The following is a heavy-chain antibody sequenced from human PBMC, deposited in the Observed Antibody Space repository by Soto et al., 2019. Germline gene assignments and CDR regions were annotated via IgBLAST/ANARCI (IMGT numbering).Heavy chain of an antibody. CDR1: GFTFSSYA. CDR2: ITMGGGTT. D-gene: IGHD2-2*01. V-gene: IGHV3-23*01. CDR3: AKRGADPYHFDY. J-gene: IGHJ4*02. Sequence: DVQLLESGGGLVQTGGSLRLSCAASGFTFSSYAMSWVRQAPGKGLEWVSTITMGGGTTFQADSVKGRFTISRDNSKNTLYLQMNSLRVEDTAVYFCAKRGADPYHFDYWGQGTLVTVSS.